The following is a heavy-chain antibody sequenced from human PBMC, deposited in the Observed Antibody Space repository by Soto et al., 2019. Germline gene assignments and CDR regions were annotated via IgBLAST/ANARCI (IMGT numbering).Heavy chain of an antibody. CDR1: GFTFSSSA. CDR3: SKGGYKYGLDP. J-gene: IGHJ5*02. Sequence: EVQLLESGGGLVQPGGSLRLSCAASGFTFSSSAMSWVRQAPGKGPEWVSAISESGDNTFSADSVKGRFTISRDNTKNTLYLQMNSLRAEDTAPYFCSKGGYKYGLDPWGQGTLVTVSS. D-gene: IGHD5-18*01. CDR2: ISESGDNT. V-gene: IGHV3-23*01.